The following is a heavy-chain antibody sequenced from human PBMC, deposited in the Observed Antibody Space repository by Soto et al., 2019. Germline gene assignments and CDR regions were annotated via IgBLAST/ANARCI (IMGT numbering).Heavy chain of an antibody. V-gene: IGHV1-24*01. J-gene: IGHJ5*02. Sequence: QVQLVQSGAEVKKPGASVKVSCKVSGYTLTELSMHWVRQAPGKGLEWMGGFDPEDGETIYAQKFQGRVTMTEDTATYTAYMELSSLRSEDTAVYYCAIGADIVVVPAAHKGAWFDPWGQGTLVTVSS. CDR2: FDPEDGET. D-gene: IGHD2-2*01. CDR3: AIGADIVVVPAAHKGAWFDP. CDR1: GYTLTELS.